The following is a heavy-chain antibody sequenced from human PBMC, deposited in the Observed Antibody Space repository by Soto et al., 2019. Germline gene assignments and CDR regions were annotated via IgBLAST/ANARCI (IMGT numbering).Heavy chain of an antibody. J-gene: IGHJ6*02. CDR3: ARGARYFDWLPNSNHYYYGMDV. Sequence: ASVKVSCKASGGTFSSYAISWVRQAPGQGLEWMGGIIPTFGTANYAQKFQGRVTITADESTSTAYMELSSLRSEDTAVYYCARGARYFDWLPNSNHYYYGMDVWGQGTTVTVSS. D-gene: IGHD3-9*01. CDR2: IIPTFGTA. V-gene: IGHV1-69*13. CDR1: GGTFSSYA.